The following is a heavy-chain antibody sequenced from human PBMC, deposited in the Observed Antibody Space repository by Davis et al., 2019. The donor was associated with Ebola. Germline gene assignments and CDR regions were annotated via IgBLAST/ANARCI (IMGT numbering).Heavy chain of an antibody. J-gene: IGHJ4*02. CDR2: MNPNSGNT. CDR1: GYTFTSYD. CDR3: ARGALHLGELSPPFDY. Sequence: ASVKVSCKASGYTFTSYDINWVRQATGQGLEWMGWMNPNSGNTGYAQKFQGRVTMTRDTSTSTVYMELGSLRSEDTAVYYCARGALHLGELSPPFDYWGQGTLVTVSS. D-gene: IGHD3-16*02. V-gene: IGHV1-8*01.